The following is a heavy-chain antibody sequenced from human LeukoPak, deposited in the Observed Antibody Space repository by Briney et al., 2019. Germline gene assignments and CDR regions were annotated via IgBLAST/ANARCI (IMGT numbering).Heavy chain of an antibody. CDR1: GGSISSSSYY. D-gene: IGHD3-10*01. J-gene: IGHJ4*02. V-gene: IGHV4-61*05. CDR2: IYYSGSI. CDR3: ARGGDRSFDY. Sequence: PSETLSLTCTVSGGSISSSSYYWGWIRQPPGKGLEWIGYIYYSGSINYNPSLKSRVTISVDKAKNQFSLNLNSVTAADTAVYYCARGGDRSFDYWGQGTLVTVSS.